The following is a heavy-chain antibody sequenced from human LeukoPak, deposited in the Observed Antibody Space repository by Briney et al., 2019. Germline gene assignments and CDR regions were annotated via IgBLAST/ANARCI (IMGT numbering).Heavy chain of an antibody. CDR3: ARRAGAYSHPYDY. J-gene: IGHJ4*02. CDR1: GFTFSSYG. V-gene: IGHV3-53*01. Sequence: GGSLRLSCAASGFTFSSYGMHWVRQAPGKGLEWVSFIYSDTTHYSDSVKGRFTISRDNSKNTLYLQMNSLRAEDTAVYYCARRAGAYSHPYDYWGQGTLVTVSS. CDR2: IYSDTT. D-gene: IGHD4/OR15-4a*01.